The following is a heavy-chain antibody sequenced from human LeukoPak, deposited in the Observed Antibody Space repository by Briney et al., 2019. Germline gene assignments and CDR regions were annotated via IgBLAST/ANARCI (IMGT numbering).Heavy chain of an antibody. CDR3: TRVDEVFAFDI. CDR1: GFTFSTFA. CDR2: ISYDGTNK. V-gene: IGHV3-30-3*01. J-gene: IGHJ3*02. D-gene: IGHD1-14*01. Sequence: PGGSLVLSCAASGFTFSTFAIHWVRQAPGKGLEWVAVISYDGTNKYYADSVKGRFTISRDNSKNTLYLEMSSLRTEDTAVYYCTRVDEVFAFDIWGHGTMVTVSS.